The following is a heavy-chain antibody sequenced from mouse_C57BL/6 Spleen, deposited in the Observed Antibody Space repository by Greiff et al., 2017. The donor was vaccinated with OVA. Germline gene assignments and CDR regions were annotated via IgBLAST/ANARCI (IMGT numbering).Heavy chain of an antibody. Sequence: LQESGAELMKPGASVKLSCKATGYTFTGYWIEWVKQRPGHGLEWIGEILPGSGSTNYNEKFKGKATFTADTSSNTAYMQLSSLTTEDSAIYYCARRGFYYGNYIYAMDYWGQGTSVTVSS. V-gene: IGHV1-9*01. D-gene: IGHD2-1*01. J-gene: IGHJ4*01. CDR1: GYTFTGYW. CDR2: ILPGSGST. CDR3: ARRGFYYGNYIYAMDY.